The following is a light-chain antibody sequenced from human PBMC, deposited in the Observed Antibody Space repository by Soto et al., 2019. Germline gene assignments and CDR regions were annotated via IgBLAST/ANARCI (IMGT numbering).Light chain of an antibody. J-gene: IGKJ1*01. Sequence: EIVLTQSPGTLSLSPGERATLSCRASQTVSTSFLAWYQQKRGQAPRLLIYGASTRATGVPDRFTGSGSGTDFTLTISRLEPEDFAVYYCQHYGSSPTLGQGTKVDTK. V-gene: IGKV3-20*01. CDR2: GAS. CDR1: QTVSTSF. CDR3: QHYGSSPT.